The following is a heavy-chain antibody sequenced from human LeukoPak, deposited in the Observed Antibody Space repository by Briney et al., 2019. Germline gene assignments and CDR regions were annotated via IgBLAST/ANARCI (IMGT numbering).Heavy chain of an antibody. CDR2: MYGSGGT. CDR3: ARDPSAVAGFFDY. V-gene: IGHV4-4*07. Sequence: PSETLSLTCIVSGGSISSYYWSWIRQPAGKGLEWIGRMYGSGGTSYNPSLTSRVTLSVDASENQVFLKLSSVTAADTAIYYCARDPSAVAGFFDYWGQGILVTVSP. J-gene: IGHJ4*02. CDR1: GGSISSYY. D-gene: IGHD6-19*01.